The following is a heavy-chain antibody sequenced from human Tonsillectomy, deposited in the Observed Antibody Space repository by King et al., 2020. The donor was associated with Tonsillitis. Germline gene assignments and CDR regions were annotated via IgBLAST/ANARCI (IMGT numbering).Heavy chain of an antibody. CDR2: INRDGSAL. CDR3: AGDTSPKKGSGWYDAFDT. Sequence: VQLVESGGGLVQPGGSVRLSCAASGFTFSGYWMTWVRQAPGKGLEWVANINRDGSALNYVDSVKGRFTISRDNAKNSLFLQINSLRADDTAVYYCAGDTSPKKGSGWYDAFDTWGQGTMVTVSS. CDR1: GFTFSGYW. J-gene: IGHJ3*02. D-gene: IGHD6-19*01. V-gene: IGHV3-7*04.